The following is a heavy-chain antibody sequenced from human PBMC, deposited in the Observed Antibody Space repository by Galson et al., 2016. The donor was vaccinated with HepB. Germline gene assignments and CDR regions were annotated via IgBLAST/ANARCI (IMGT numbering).Heavy chain of an antibody. Sequence: SLRLSCAGSGFTFSGSAMHWVRQAPGKGLEWIGRIRSKPHNYATAFSASVKGRFTISRDDSENTAYLQLNNLQINDTAVYFCTKSVTRIRGMWYYFDSWGQGTLVTVSS. J-gene: IGHJ4*02. CDR3: TKSVTRIRGMWYYFDS. CDR1: GFTFSGSA. CDR2: IRSKPHNYAT. D-gene: IGHD3-10*01. V-gene: IGHV3-73*01.